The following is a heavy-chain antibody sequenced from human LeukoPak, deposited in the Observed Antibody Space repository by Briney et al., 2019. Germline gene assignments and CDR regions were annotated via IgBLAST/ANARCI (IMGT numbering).Heavy chain of an antibody. Sequence: QSGGSLRLSCAASGFTFSSYAMSWVRQAPGKGLEWVSAISGSGGSTYYADSVKGRFTISRDNSKNTLYLQMNSLRAEDTAVYYCAKLEYDSSGYYDYWGQGTLVTVSS. CDR3: AKLEYDSSGYYDY. CDR2: ISGSGGST. V-gene: IGHV3-23*01. J-gene: IGHJ4*02. CDR1: GFTFSSYA. D-gene: IGHD3-22*01.